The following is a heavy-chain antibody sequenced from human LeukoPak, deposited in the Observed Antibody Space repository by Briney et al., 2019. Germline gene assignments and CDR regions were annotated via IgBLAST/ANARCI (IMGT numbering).Heavy chain of an antibody. Sequence: GGSLRLSCAASGFTFSNYWMHWVRQGPGKGLVWVSRIDSDGSRTSYADSVKGRFTISRDNAKSTLYLQMNNLRAEDTAVYYCTTSGGSYRFDPWGQGTLVTVSS. CDR1: GFTFSNYW. J-gene: IGHJ5*02. D-gene: IGHD1-26*01. V-gene: IGHV3-74*01. CDR2: IDSDGSRT. CDR3: TTSGGSYRFDP.